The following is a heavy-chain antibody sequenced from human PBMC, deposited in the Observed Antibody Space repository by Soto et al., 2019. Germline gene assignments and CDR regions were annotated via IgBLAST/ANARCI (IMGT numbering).Heavy chain of an antibody. D-gene: IGHD2-15*01. J-gene: IGHJ6*03. CDR3: AKVVVAATRYYYYYMDV. CDR2: ISGSGGST. CDR1: GFTFSSYA. Sequence: GGSLRLSCAASGFTFSSYAMSWVRQAPGKGLEWVSAISGSGGSTYYADSVKGRFTISRDNSKNTLYLQMNSLRAEDTAVYYCAKVVVAATRYYYYYMDVWGKGTTVTVSS. V-gene: IGHV3-23*01.